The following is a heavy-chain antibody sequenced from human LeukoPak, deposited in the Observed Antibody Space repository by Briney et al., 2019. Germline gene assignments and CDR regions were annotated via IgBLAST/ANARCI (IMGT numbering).Heavy chain of an antibody. CDR3: ARDRTYSAFDI. Sequence: GGSLRLSCAASGFTFSTYSMNWVRQAPGKGLEWVSYISSSSGIIYYTDSVKGRFTISRDNAKNSLYLQMNSLRAEDTAVYYCARDRTYSAFDIWGQGTMVTVSS. V-gene: IGHV3-48*01. D-gene: IGHD2-15*01. CDR2: ISSSSGII. CDR1: GFTFSTYS. J-gene: IGHJ3*02.